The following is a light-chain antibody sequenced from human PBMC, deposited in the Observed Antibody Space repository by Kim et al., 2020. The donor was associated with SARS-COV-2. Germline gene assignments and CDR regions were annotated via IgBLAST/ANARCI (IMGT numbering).Light chain of an antibody. Sequence: EIVLTQSPGTLSLSPGERATLSCRDSHSVRISYLDWYKQKPGQAPRLLIYGASSRATGIPDSFSGSGSGTDFTLTISRLEPEDVAVYYCQQYGSSLWTSGQGPNLAI. CDR1: HSVRISY. J-gene: IGKJ2*02. V-gene: IGKV3-20*01. CDR2: GAS. CDR3: QQYGSSLWT.